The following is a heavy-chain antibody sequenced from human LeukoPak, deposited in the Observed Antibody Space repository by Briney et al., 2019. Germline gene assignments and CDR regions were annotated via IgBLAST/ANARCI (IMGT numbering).Heavy chain of an antibody. V-gene: IGHV1-46*01. Sequence: ASVKVSCKASGYTFTSYQMHWVRQAPGQGLEWMGIIDPRGGSINYAHKFQGRVTMTTDMSTSTAYMELSRLRSDDTAVYYCARVKDRISMVRGVLSPQNYYYYYMDVWGKGTTVTVSS. D-gene: IGHD3-10*01. CDR3: ARVKDRISMVRGVLSPQNYYYYYMDV. J-gene: IGHJ6*03. CDR1: GYTFTSYQ. CDR2: IDPRGGSI.